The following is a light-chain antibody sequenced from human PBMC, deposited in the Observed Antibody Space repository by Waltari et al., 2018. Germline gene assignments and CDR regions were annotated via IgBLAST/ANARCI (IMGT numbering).Light chain of an antibody. CDR2: KND. CDR1: SSNLGHNF. Sequence: QSVLTQAPSESGTPGPTVTIPCSGSSSNLGHNFVDWYKQVPGMAPKLLIYKNDQRPSGVPDRFSGSKSGSSASLAISGLRSEDEADYYCATWDDSLSGPVFGGGTKLTVL. J-gene: IGLJ3*02. V-gene: IGLV1-47*01. CDR3: ATWDDSLSGPV.